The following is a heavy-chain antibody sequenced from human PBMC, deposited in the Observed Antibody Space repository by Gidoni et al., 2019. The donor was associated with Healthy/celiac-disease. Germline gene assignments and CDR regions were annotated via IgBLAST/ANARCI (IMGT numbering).Heavy chain of an antibody. V-gene: IGHV1-2*04. CDR2: INPNSGGT. Sequence: QVQLVQSGAEVKKPGASVKVSCKASGYTFTGYYMHWVRQAPGQRLEWMGWINPNSGGTNYAQKFQGWVTMTRDTSISTAYMELSRLRSDDTAVYYCARDLGGSYSVLDYWGQGTLVTVSS. CDR3: ARDLGGSYSVLDY. D-gene: IGHD1-26*01. CDR1: GYTFTGYY. J-gene: IGHJ4*02.